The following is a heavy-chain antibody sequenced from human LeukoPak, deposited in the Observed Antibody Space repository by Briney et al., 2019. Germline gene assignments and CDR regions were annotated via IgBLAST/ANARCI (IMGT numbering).Heavy chain of an antibody. Sequence: GRSLRLSCAASGFTFSSYAMHWVRQAPGKGLEWVAVISYDGSNKYYADSVKGRFTISRDNSKNTLYLQMNSLRAEGTAVYYCARSPGSYYAFDIWGQGTMVTVSS. CDR3: ARSPGSYYAFDI. D-gene: IGHD1-26*01. J-gene: IGHJ3*02. CDR2: ISYDGSNK. CDR1: GFTFSSYA. V-gene: IGHV3-30-3*01.